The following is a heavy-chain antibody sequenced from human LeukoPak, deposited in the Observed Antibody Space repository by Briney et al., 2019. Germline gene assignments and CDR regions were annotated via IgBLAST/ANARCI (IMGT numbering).Heavy chain of an antibody. D-gene: IGHD3-22*01. CDR1: GFTFSSYE. J-gene: IGHJ4*02. Sequence: PGGSLRLSCAASGFTFSSYEMNWVRQAPGKGLEWVSYISSSGSTIYYADSVKGRFTISRDNAKNSLYLQMNSLRAEDTAVYYCARRRITMMFDYWGQGTLVTVSS. CDR2: ISSSGSTI. V-gene: IGHV3-48*03. CDR3: ARRRITMMFDY.